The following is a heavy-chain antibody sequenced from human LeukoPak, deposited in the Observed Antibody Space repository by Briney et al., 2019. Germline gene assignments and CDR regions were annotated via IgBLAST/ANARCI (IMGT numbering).Heavy chain of an antibody. D-gene: IGHD3-22*01. J-gene: IGHJ4*02. Sequence: GGSLRLSCAASGFTFSSYEMNWVRQAPGKGLEWVSYMSSSGSTKNYADSVKGRFTISRDNAKNSLYLQMNSLRAEDTAVYYCATLRQQTYYYDSSGYYQGVFDYWGQGTLVTVSS. CDR1: GFTFSSYE. CDR3: ATLRQQTYYYDSSGYYQGVFDY. CDR2: MSSSGSTK. V-gene: IGHV3-48*03.